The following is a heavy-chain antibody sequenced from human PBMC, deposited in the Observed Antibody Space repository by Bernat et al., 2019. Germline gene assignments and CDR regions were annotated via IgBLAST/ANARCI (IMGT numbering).Heavy chain of an antibody. V-gene: IGHV3-30*03. CDR2: ISYDGSNK. CDR3: ARDSLPRAFFDY. D-gene: IGHD3-16*01. Sequence: QLVESGGGVVQPGRSLRLSCAASGFTFSSYGMHWVRQAPGKGLEWVAVISYDGSNKYYADSVKGRFTISRDNSKNTLYLQMNSLRAEDTAVYYCARDSLPRAFFDYWGQGNLVTVSS. J-gene: IGHJ4*02. CDR1: GFTFSSYG.